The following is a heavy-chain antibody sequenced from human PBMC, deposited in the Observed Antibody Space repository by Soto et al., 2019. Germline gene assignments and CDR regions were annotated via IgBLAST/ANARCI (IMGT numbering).Heavy chain of an antibody. V-gene: IGHV3-23*01. CDR1: GFTFSSYA. D-gene: IGHD3-16*01. CDR2: ISGSGGST. CDR3: AKGRSGRYDYVWGSYAFDI. J-gene: IGHJ3*02. Sequence: GSLRLSCAASGFTFSSYAMSWVRQAPGKGLEWVSAISGSGGSTYYADSVKGRFTISRDNSKNTLYLQMNSLRAVGTAVYYCAKGRSGRYDYVWGSYAFDIWGQGTMVTVSS.